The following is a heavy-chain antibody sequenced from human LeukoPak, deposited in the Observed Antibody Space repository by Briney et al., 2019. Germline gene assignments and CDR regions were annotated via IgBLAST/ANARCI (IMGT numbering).Heavy chain of an antibody. J-gene: IGHJ5*02. Sequence: PSETLSLTCTVSGYSISSGYYWGWIRQPPGNGLEWIGSIYHSGSTYYNPSLKSRVTISVDTSKNQFSLKLSSVTAADTAVYYCARSAAAGGWFDPWGQGTLVTVSS. V-gene: IGHV4-38-2*02. CDR1: GYSISSGYY. D-gene: IGHD6-13*01. CDR2: IYHSGST. CDR3: ARSAAAGGWFDP.